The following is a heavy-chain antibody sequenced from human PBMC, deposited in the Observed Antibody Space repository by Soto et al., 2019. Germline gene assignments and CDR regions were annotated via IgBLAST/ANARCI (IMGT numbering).Heavy chain of an antibody. J-gene: IGHJ3*01. V-gene: IGHV4-38-2*01. CDR1: GFFISSGNY. D-gene: IGHD2-15*01. CDR3: ARARWYDAFDV. Sequence: SETPSLTCAVSGFFISSGNYWGWIRKPPGKGLEWIGSIFHGGNTYYNPSLKSRVTISVDMSKNQFSLKLNSVTAADTAVYYCARARWYDAFDVWGQGTVVTVSS. CDR2: IFHGGNT.